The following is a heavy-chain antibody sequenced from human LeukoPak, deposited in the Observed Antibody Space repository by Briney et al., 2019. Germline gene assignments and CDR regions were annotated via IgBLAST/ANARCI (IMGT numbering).Heavy chain of an antibody. CDR2: ISYDGSNK. Sequence: GSLRLSCAASGFTFSSYAMHWVRQAPGKGLEWVAVISYDGSNKYYADSVKGRFTISRDNSKNTLYLQMNSLRAEDTAVYYCARDSAPYSSSWYEPDYWGQGTLVTVSS. J-gene: IGHJ4*02. CDR3: ARDSAPYSSSWYEPDY. CDR1: GFTFSSYA. D-gene: IGHD6-13*01. V-gene: IGHV3-30-3*01.